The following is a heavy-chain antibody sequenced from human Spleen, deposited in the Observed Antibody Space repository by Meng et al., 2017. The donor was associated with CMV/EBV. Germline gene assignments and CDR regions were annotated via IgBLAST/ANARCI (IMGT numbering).Heavy chain of an antibody. J-gene: IGHJ4*02. CDR1: GGAFSGYY. CDR2: INHSGST. D-gene: IGHD3-16*01. CDR3: ARGRGGVLDY. Sequence: SLTCAVYGGAFSGYYWSWIRQPPGKGLEWIGEINHSGSTNYNPSLKSRVTISVDTSKNQFYLKLSSVTAADTAVYYCARGRGGVLDYWGQGTLVTVSS. V-gene: IGHV4-34*01.